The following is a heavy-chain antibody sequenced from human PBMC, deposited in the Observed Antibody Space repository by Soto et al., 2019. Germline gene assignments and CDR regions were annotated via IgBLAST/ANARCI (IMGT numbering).Heavy chain of an antibody. J-gene: IGHJ4*02. Sequence: SETLSLTCTVSGGSISSYYWSWIRQPPGKGLEWIGYIYYSGSTNYNPSLKSRVTISVDTSKNQFSLKLSSVTTADTAVYYCARDIELGIFDYWGQGTLVTVS. CDR1: GGSISSYY. CDR3: ARDIELGIFDY. D-gene: IGHD7-27*01. CDR2: IYYSGST. V-gene: IGHV4-59*12.